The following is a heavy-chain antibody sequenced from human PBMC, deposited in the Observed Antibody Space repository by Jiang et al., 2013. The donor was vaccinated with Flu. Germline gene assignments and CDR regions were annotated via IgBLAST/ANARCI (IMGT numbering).Heavy chain of an antibody. V-gene: IGHV4-61*02. CDR1: GGSISSGSYY. J-gene: IGHJ6*02. Sequence: GPGLVKPSQTLSLTCTVSGGSISSGSYYWSWIRQPAGKGLEWIGRIYTSGSTNYNPSLKSRVTISVDTSKNQFSLKLSSVTAADTAVYYCARDEDYYDSSGYLYYYYGMDVWGQGTTVTVSS. D-gene: IGHD3-22*01. CDR2: IYTSGST. CDR3: ARDEDYYDSSGYLYYYYGMDV.